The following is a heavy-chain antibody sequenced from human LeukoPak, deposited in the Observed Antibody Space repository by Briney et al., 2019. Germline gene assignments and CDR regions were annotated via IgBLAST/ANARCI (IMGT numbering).Heavy chain of an antibody. CDR3: ARVGATKNMDV. Sequence: GGSLRLSCAASGFTFGSYSMNWVRQAPGKGLEWVSYISSSSSTIYYADSVKGRFTISRDNAKNSLYLQMNSLRAEDTAVYYCARVGATKNMDVWGKGSTVTVSS. V-gene: IGHV3-48*01. CDR2: ISSSSSTI. D-gene: IGHD1-26*01. CDR1: GFTFGSYS. J-gene: IGHJ6*03.